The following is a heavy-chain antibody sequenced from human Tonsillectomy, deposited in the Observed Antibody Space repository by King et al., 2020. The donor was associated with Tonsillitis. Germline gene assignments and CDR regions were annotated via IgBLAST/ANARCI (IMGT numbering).Heavy chain of an antibody. CDR1: GFTFSSYA. CDR3: AKGGDDILTSYYPDY. CDR2: IYSGGSST. J-gene: IGHJ4*02. D-gene: IGHD3-9*01. Sequence: VQLVESGGGLVQPGGSLRLSCAASGFTFSSYAMSWVRQAPGKGLEWVSVIYSGGSSTYYADSEKGRFTISRDNSKNTLYLQMNSLRAEDTAVYYCAKGGDDILTSYYPDYWGQGTLVTVSS. V-gene: IGHV3-23*03.